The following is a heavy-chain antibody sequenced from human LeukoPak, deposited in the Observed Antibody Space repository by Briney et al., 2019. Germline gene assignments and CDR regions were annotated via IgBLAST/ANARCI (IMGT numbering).Heavy chain of an antibody. Sequence: ASVKVSCKASSYTFTRYGISWVRQAPGQGLEWMGWISGSNGNTNYAQKFLGRVTMTADTSTSTAYMELRGLTSDDTAVYYCARSGRGTYYYFDLSGQGTLVTVSS. CDR2: ISGSNGNT. D-gene: IGHD5-12*01. CDR3: ARSGRGTYYYFDL. CDR1: SYTFTRYG. J-gene: IGHJ4*02. V-gene: IGHV1-18*01.